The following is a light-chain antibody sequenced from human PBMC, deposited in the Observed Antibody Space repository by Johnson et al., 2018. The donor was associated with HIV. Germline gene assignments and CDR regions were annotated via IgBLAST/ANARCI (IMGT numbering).Light chain of an antibody. CDR3: GTWDSSLSGYV. Sequence: SVLTQPPSVSAAPGQDVIISCSGSTSNVGNNFVSWYQHFPGRAPKLLIYENNKRPSGIPDRFSGSKSGTSALLGITGLQTGDEADYYCGTWDSSLSGYVFGMATKVTVL. V-gene: IGLV1-51*02. CDR2: ENN. CDR1: TSNVGNNF. J-gene: IGLJ1*01.